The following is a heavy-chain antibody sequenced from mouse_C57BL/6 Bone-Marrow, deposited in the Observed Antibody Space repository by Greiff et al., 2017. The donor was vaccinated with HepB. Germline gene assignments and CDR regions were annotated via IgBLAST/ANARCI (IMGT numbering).Heavy chain of an antibody. CDR2: IYPSDSET. CDR3: ARGTNTTVELGVDY. Sequence: QVQLQQPGAELVRPGSSVKLSCKASGYTFTSYWMDWVKQRPGQGLEWIGNIYPSDSETHYNQKFKDKATLTVDKSSSTAYMQLSSLTSEDSAVYYCARGTNTTVELGVDYWGQGTTLTVSS. J-gene: IGHJ2*01. V-gene: IGHV1-61*01. D-gene: IGHD1-1*01. CDR1: GYTFTSYW.